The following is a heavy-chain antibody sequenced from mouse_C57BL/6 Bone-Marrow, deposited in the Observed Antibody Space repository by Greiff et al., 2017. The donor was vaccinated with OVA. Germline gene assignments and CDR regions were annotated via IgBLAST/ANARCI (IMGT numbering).Heavy chain of an antibody. Sequence: VQLQQSGAELVRPGASVTLSCKASGYTFTDYEMHWVKQTPVHGLEWIGAIDPETGGTAYNQTFKGKARLTADKSSSTAYMELRILTYEDSAVYYCTRTGDYSNYVCYAMDYWGQGTSVTVSS. CDR1: GYTFTDYE. CDR3: TRTGDYSNYVCYAMDY. CDR2: IDPETGGT. J-gene: IGHJ4*01. V-gene: IGHV1-15*01. D-gene: IGHD2-5*01.